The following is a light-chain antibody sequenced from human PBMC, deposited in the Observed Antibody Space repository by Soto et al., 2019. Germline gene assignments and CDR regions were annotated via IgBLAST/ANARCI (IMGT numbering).Light chain of an antibody. J-gene: IGLJ1*01. Sequence: QSVLTQPPSASGTPGQRVTISCSGSSSNIGSNTVNWYQQLPGTAPKVLFYSDNQRPSGVPDRFSASKSGTSASLAISGLQSEDEADYYCAAWDDSLYGFVFGTGTKVT. CDR3: AAWDDSLYGFV. V-gene: IGLV1-44*01. CDR2: SDN. CDR1: SSNIGSNT.